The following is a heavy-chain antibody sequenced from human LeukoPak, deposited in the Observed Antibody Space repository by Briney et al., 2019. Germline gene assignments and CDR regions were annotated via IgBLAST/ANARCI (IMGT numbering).Heavy chain of an antibody. CDR1: GFTFSSYA. V-gene: IGHV3-23*01. CDR2: ISGSGAST. D-gene: IGHD2-15*01. J-gene: IGHJ4*02. CDR3: AKAQMHCSGGSCYSTRAPLDY. Sequence: GGSLRLSCAASGFTFSSYAMSWVRQAPGKGLEWVSAISGSGASTYYADSAKGRFTISRDNSKNTLDLQMNSLRAEDTAVYYCAKAQMHCSGGSCYSTRAPLDYWGQGTLVTVSS.